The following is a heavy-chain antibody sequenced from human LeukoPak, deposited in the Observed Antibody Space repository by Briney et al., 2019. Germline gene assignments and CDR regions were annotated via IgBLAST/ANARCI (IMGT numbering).Heavy chain of an antibody. Sequence: GGSLRLSCAASGLTLSSYEMNWARQAPGKRLEWVSYISRSGSTIYYADSVKGRFTISRDNAKNSLYLQMNSLRAEDTAVYYCASGIAVAANWFDPWGQGTLVTVSS. J-gene: IGHJ5*02. CDR1: GLTLSSYE. D-gene: IGHD6-19*01. CDR3: ASGIAVAANWFDP. V-gene: IGHV3-48*03. CDR2: ISRSGSTI.